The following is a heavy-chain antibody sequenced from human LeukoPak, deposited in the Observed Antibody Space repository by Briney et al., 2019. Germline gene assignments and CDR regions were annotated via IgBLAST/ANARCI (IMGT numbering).Heavy chain of an antibody. Sequence: GGSLRLSCAASGFTFRSYAMSWVRQAPGKGLECVAGISGSGGGTYYADSVKGRFTISRDRPKNTLYLQMNSLRAEDTAVYFCAKRGVVIRVILVGFHKEAYYFDSWGQGALVTVSS. CDR2: ISGSGGGT. CDR3: AKRGVVIRVILVGFHKEAYYFDS. D-gene: IGHD3-22*01. J-gene: IGHJ4*02. V-gene: IGHV3-23*01. CDR1: GFTFRSYA.